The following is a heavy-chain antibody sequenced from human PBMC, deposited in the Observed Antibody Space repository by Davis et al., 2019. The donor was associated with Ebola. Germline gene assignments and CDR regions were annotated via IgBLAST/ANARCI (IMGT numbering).Heavy chain of an antibody. CDR3: ARGRITIFGVVTYGLDV. Sequence: SGPTLVKPTQTLTLTCTFSGFSLSTSGMCVSWIRQPPGKALEWLARIDWDDDKYYSTSLKTRLSISKDTSKNQVVLTMTNMDPVDTATYYCARGRITIFGVVTYGLDVWGQGTTVIVS. CDR1: GFSLSTSGMC. J-gene: IGHJ6*02. D-gene: IGHD3-3*01. V-gene: IGHV2-70*11. CDR2: IDWDDDK.